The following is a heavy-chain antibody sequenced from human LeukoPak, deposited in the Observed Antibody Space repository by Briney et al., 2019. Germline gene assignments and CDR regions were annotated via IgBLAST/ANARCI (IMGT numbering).Heavy chain of an antibody. CDR1: GCTFSSYA. J-gene: IGHJ6*02. D-gene: IGHD3-10*01. V-gene: IGHV3-23*01. CDR3: AKASLYGSGAYYYYGMDV. Sequence: GGSLRLSCAASGCTFSSYAMSWVRQAPGKGLEWVSAISGRGGSTYYADSVKGRFTISRDNSKNTLYLQMNSLRAEDTAVYYCAKASLYGSGAYYYYGMDVWGQGTTVTVSS. CDR2: ISGRGGST.